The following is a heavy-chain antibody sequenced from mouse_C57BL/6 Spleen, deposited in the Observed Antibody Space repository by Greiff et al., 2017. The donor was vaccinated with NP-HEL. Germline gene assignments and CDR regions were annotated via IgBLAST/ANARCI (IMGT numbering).Heavy chain of an antibody. V-gene: IGHV1-82*01. D-gene: IGHD3-2*02. CDR1: GYAFSSSW. CDR3: ARSDSSGYLYAMDD. J-gene: IGHJ4*01. CDR2: IYPGDGDT. Sequence: QVQLKQSGPELVKPGASVKISCKASGYAFSSSWMNWVKQRPGKGLEWIGRIYPGDGDTNYNGKFKGKATLTAAKSSSAAYMQLSSLTSEDSAVYFCARSDSSGYLYAMDDWGQGTSVTVSS.